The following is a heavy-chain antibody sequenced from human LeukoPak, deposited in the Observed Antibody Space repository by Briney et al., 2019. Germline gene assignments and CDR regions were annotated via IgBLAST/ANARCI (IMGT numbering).Heavy chain of an antibody. V-gene: IGHV4-59*01. CDR1: GGSISSYY. D-gene: IGHD5-24*01. J-gene: IGHJ6*02. CDR3: ARVRMATTFYYYGMDV. CDR2: IYYSGST. Sequence: PETLSLTCTVSGGSISSYYWSWIRQPPGKGLEWIGYIYYSGSTNYNPSLKSRVTISVDTSKNQFSLKLSSVTAADTAVYYCARVRMATTFYYYGMDVWGQGTTVTVSS.